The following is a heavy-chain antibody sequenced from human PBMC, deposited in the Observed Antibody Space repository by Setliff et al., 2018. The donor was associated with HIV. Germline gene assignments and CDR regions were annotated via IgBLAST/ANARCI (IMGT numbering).Heavy chain of an antibody. V-gene: IGHV4-38-2*01. Sequence: PSETLSLTCAVSGYSISSGYFWGWIRQPPGKGLEWIGSLYHSGTNFYNPSLKSRVTISLDTSTNRFSQKLNSVTAADTANYYCERKVGSQYSYWGYYFDSWGQGALVTVSS. D-gene: IGHD5-18*01. CDR3: ERKVGSQYSYWGYYFDS. J-gene: IGHJ4*02. CDR1: GYSISSGYF. CDR2: LYHSGTN.